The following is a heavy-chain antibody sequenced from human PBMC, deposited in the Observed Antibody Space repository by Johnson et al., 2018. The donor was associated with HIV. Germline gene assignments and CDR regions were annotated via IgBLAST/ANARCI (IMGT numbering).Heavy chain of an antibody. CDR3: AKGGPLFVDAFDI. CDR2: ISWNSDTI. CDR1: GFTIDDDA. D-gene: IGHD3-3*01. J-gene: IGHJ3*02. Sequence: VHLVESGGGFVQPGRSLRLSCAPSGFTIDDDAIHWVRQAPGKGLEWVSGISWNSDTIGYADSVKGRFAISRDNAKNSLYLQMNSLRAEDTALYYCAKGGPLFVDAFDIWGQGTMVTVSS. V-gene: IGHV3-9*01.